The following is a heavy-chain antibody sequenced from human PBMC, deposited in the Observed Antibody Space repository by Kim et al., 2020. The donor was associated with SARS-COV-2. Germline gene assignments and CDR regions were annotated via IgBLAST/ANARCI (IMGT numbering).Heavy chain of an antibody. V-gene: IGHV4-34*01. CDR3: ARAGRQWLVRPILYYFDY. D-gene: IGHD6-19*01. CDR2: INHSGST. CDR1: GGSFSGYY. Sequence: SETLSLTCAVYGGSFSGYYWSWIRQPPGKGLEWIGEINHSGSTNYNPSLKSRVTISVDTSKNQFSLKLSSVTAADTAVYYCARAGRQWLVRPILYYFDYLGQGTLVTVSS. J-gene: IGHJ4*02.